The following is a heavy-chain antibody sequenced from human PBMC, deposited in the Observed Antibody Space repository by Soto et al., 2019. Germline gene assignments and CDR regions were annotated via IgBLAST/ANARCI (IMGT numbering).Heavy chain of an antibody. CDR1: GGSFSGYF. CDR2: INDSGSA. J-gene: IGHJ4*01. Sequence: PSETLSLTCAVSGGSFSGYFWIWIRQSPGKGLAWIGEINDSGSAKYTPSLKSRVTISLDTSKNQFSLTLRSVTAADTAVYYCARARVAYFFDYWGHGTLVTVSS. CDR3: ARARVAYFFDY. D-gene: IGHD3-3*01. V-gene: IGHV4-34*01.